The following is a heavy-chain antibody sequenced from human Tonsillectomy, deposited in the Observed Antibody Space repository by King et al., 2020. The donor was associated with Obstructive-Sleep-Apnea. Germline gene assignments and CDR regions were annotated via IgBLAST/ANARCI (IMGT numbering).Heavy chain of an antibody. D-gene: IGHD3-10*01. V-gene: IGHV2-5*02. J-gene: IGHJ3*02. CDR3: AHRARGDAFDI. Sequence: FTLKESGPTLVKPTQTLTLTCTFSGFSLSTSGVGVGCIRQPPGKALGWLALIYWDDDKRYSPSLKSRLTVTKDTSKNHVVLTMTNMDPVDTATYYCAHRARGDAFDIWGQGTMVTVSS. CDR1: GFSLSTSGVG. CDR2: IYWDDDK.